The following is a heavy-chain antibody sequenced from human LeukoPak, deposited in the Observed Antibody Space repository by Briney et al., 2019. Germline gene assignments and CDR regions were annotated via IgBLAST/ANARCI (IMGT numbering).Heavy chain of an antibody. V-gene: IGHV3-48*03. CDR1: GFTFSSYE. CDR3: ARGGSWYGY. J-gene: IGHJ4*02. Sequence: PGGSLRLSCAASGFTFSSYEMNWVRQAPGRGLEWVSYIGGSGSTVFYADSVKGRFTISRDNAKRSLYLQMNSLRAEDTAVYCCARGGSWYGYWGQGTLVTVSS. CDR2: IGGSGSTV. D-gene: IGHD6-13*01.